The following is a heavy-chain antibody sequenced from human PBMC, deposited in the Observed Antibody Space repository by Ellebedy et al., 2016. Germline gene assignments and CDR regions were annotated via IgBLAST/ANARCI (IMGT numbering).Heavy chain of an antibody. CDR2: IYHSGST. D-gene: IGHD5-12*01. V-gene: IGHV4-38-2*02. J-gene: IGHJ2*01. CDR1: GYSISSGYY. Sequence: GSLRLXXTVSGYSISSGYYCWWSRRPPGGGLEGFGSIYHSGSTYYNPSLKSRVTISVDTSKNQFSLKVTSVTAADTAVYYCASSLGYSGYDRLFWDWYFDLWGRGTLVTVSS. CDR3: ASSLGYSGYDRLFWDWYFDL.